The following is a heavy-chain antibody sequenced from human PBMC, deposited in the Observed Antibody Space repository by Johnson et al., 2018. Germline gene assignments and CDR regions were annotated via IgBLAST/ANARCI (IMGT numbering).Heavy chain of an antibody. V-gene: IGHV3-23*04. CDR2: ISGSGGST. CDR1: GFTFSSYA. Sequence: VQLVQSGGDLVQPGGSLRLSCAASGFTFSSYAMSWVRQAPGKGLEWVAAISGSGGSTYYADSVKGRFTISRDNSKNTLYLQMNSLRAEDTAVYYCARAPYDSSGYPDAFDIWGQGTMGTVSS. J-gene: IGHJ3*02. CDR3: ARAPYDSSGYPDAFDI. D-gene: IGHD3-22*01.